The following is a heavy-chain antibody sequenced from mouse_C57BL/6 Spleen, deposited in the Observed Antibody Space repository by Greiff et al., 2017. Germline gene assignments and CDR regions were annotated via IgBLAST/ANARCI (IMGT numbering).Heavy chain of an antibody. V-gene: IGHV1-80*01. J-gene: IGHJ2*01. CDR1: GYAFSSYW. D-gene: IGHD1-1*01. Sequence: QVQLQQSGAELVKPGASVKISCKASGYAFSSYWMNWVKQRPGKGLEWIGQIYPGDGDTNYNGKFKGKATLTADKSSSTAYMQLSSLTSEDSAVYFCAREGGSSPNYFDYWGQGTTLTVSS. CDR3: AREGGSSPNYFDY. CDR2: IYPGDGDT.